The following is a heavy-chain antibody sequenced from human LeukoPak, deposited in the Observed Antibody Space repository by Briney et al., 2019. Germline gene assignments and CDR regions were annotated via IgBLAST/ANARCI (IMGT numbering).Heavy chain of an antibody. V-gene: IGHV4-59*01. D-gene: IGHD5-12*01. CDR2: IYYSGST. J-gene: IGHJ4*02. Sequence: PSETLSLTCTVSGGSISSYYWSWIRQPPGKGLEWIGYIYYSGSTNYNSSLKSRVTISVDTSKNQFSLKLSSVTAADTAVYYCARSPGYSGYDYWGQGTLVTVSS. CDR1: GGSISSYY. CDR3: ARSPGYSGYDY.